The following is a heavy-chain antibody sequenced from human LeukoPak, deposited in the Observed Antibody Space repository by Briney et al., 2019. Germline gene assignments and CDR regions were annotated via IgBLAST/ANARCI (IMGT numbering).Heavy chain of an antibody. CDR2: ISAYNGNT. D-gene: IGHD2-15*01. J-gene: IGHJ5*02. CDR3: ARDPVYCSGGSCYGGYNWFDH. V-gene: IGHV1-18*01. Sequence: ASVKVSCKASGYTFTSYGISWVRHAPGQGHEWMGWISAYNGNTNYAQKLQGRVTMTTDTSTSTAYMERRSLRSDDPSVYYCARDPVYCSGGSCYGGYNWFDHWGQGTLVTVSS. CDR1: GYTFTSYG.